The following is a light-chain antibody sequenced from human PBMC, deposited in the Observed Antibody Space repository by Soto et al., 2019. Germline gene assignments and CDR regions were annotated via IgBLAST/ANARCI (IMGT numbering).Light chain of an antibody. Sequence: DIVLTQSPATLSLAPGERATLSCRASQSISTYLNWYQQKPGQAPRLLIYDASNRATGIPDRFSASGSGTDFTLTISRLEPEDFAVYYCQQCNNWPPNTFGQGTKVDIK. J-gene: IGKJ2*01. CDR1: QSISTY. CDR3: QQCNNWPPNT. V-gene: IGKV3-11*01. CDR2: DAS.